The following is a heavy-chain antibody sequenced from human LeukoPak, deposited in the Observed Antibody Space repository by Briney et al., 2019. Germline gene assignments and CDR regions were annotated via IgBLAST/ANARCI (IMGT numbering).Heavy chain of an antibody. Sequence: GGSLRLSCAASGFTVSNNYMTWVRQAPGKGLEWVSVIYSGGSTYYADSVKGRFTISRDNSKNTLYLQMNSLRAEDTAVYYCAGDPGYCSGGSCYDYWGQGTLVTVSS. CDR2: IYSGGST. CDR3: AGDPGYCSGGSCYDY. CDR1: GFTVSNNY. D-gene: IGHD2-15*01. V-gene: IGHV3-53*01. J-gene: IGHJ4*02.